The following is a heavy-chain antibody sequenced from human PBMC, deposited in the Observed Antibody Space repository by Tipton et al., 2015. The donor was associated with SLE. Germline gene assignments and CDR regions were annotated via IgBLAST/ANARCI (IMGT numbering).Heavy chain of an antibody. CDR2: IYYSGST. Sequence: TLSLTCTVSGDTISDHYWSWIRQPPGKGLEWIGYIYYSGSTNYNPSLKSRVTISVGTSKNQFSLKLSSVTAADTAVYYCARLAGQWGQGALVTVSS. J-gene: IGHJ4*02. V-gene: IGHV4-59*11. CDR1: GDTISDHY. CDR3: ARLAGQ.